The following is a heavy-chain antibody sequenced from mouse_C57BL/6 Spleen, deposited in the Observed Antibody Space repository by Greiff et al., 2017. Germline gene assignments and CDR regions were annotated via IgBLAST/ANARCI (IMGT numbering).Heavy chain of an antibody. CDR1: GFTFSDYG. D-gene: IGHD3-2*02. CDR2: IRSGSSTL. V-gene: IGHV5-17*01. CDR3: ARRLYAMDY. Sequence: EVMLVESGGGLVKPGGSLKLSCAASGFTFSDYGMHWVRQAPEKGLEWVAYIRSGSSTLYYADTVKGRVTISRDNAKNTLFLQMTRLRSEDTAMYYCARRLYAMDYWGQGTSGTVAS. J-gene: IGHJ4*01.